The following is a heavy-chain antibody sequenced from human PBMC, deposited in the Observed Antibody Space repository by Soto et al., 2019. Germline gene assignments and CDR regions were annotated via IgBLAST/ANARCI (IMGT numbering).Heavy chain of an antibody. CDR3: ASHGFYDFWSGYSPYYYGMDV. CDR1: GDTFTGYY. V-gene: IGHV1-2*02. J-gene: IGHJ6*02. CDR2: INPNSGGT. D-gene: IGHD3-3*01. Sequence: ASVKVSCKASGDTFTGYYMHCVRRAPGQGLEWMGWINPNSGGTNYAQKFQGRVTMTRDTSISTAYMELSRLRSDDTAVYYCASHGFYDFWSGYSPYYYGMDVWGQGTTVTVSS.